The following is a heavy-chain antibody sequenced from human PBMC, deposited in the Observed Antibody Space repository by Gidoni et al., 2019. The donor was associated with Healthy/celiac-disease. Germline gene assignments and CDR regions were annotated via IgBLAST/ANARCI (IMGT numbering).Heavy chain of an antibody. CDR1: GGPISSYY. D-gene: IGHD6-19*01. J-gene: IGHJ4*02. V-gene: IGHV4-4*07. Sequence: QAQLQESGPGLVKPSETLSLTCTVSGGPISSYYWSWIRQPAGKGLEWLGRIYTSGSTNYNPSLKSRVTMSVDTSKNQFSLKLGSVTAADTAVYYCARDQLYSNGWYDFDYWGQGTLVTVSS. CDR3: ARDQLYSNGWYDFDY. CDR2: IYTSGST.